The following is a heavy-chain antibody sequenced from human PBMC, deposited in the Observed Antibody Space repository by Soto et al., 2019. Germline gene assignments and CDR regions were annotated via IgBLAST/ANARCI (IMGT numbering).Heavy chain of an antibody. CDR3: ARSRNGAVPDSINF. D-gene: IGHD2-8*01. V-gene: IGHV3-30-3*01. Sequence: GGSLRLSCAASGFTFRRYAMHWVRQAPGEGLEWVAVISRDGSSKYYGDSVKGRFTVSRDNSNNTLYLSMTSLRPDDTAVFYCARSRNGAVPDSINFWGQGTLDTVSS. CDR1: GFTFRRYA. CDR2: ISRDGSSK. J-gene: IGHJ4*02.